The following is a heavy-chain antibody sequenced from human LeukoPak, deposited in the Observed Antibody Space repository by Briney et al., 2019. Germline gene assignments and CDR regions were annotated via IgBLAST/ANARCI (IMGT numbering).Heavy chain of an antibody. V-gene: IGHV1-2*02. D-gene: IGHD2-15*01. CDR2: INPNSGGT. J-gene: IGHJ4*02. CDR3: ASFCSGGSCYSHFDY. CDR1: GYTFTGYY. Sequence: GASVKVSCKASGYTFTGYYMHWVRQAPGRGLEWMGWINPNSGGTNYAQKFQGRVTMTRDTSISTAYMELSRLRSDDTAVYYCASFCSGGSCYSHFDYWGQGTLVTVSS.